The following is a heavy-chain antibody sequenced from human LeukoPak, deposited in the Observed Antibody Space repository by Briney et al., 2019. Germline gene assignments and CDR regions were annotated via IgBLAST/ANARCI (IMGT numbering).Heavy chain of an antibody. CDR2: INAGNGNT. V-gene: IGHV1-3*01. J-gene: IGHJ4*02. Sequence: GASVKVSCKASGYTFTSYAMHWVRQAPGQRLEWMGWINAGNGNTKYSQKFQGRVTITRDTSASTAYMELSSLRSEGTAVYSCARGVATNRYYFDYWGQGTLVTVSS. CDR1: GYTFTSYA. CDR3: ARGVATNRYYFDY. D-gene: IGHD5-12*01.